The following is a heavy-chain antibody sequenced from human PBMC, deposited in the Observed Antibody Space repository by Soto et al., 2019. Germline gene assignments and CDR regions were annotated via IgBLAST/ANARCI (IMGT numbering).Heavy chain of an antibody. CDR2: INPNSGGT. CDR3: ARGFGEENYYGMDV. J-gene: IGHJ6*02. Sequence: QVQLVQSGAEVKKPGASVKVSCKASGYTFSGYYMHWVRQAPGQGLEWMGWINPNSGGTNYAQKFQGWVTMTRDTSISTAYMELSRLRSDDTALYYCARGFGEENYYGMDVWGQGTTVTVSS. D-gene: IGHD3-10*01. V-gene: IGHV1-2*04. CDR1: GYTFSGYY.